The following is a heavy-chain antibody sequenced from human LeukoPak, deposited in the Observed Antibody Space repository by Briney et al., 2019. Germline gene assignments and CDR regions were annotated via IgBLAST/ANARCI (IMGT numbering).Heavy chain of an antibody. V-gene: IGHV3-23*01. CDR3: AKDWGI. CDR1: GFSFSYYA. Sequence: GGSLRLSCAASGFSFSYYAISWVRQAPGKGLEWVSGISASGGSTYYADSVKGRFTISIDISKNTLNLQMNSLRAEDTAIYYCAKDWGIWGQGTLVTVSS. D-gene: IGHD3-16*01. J-gene: IGHJ4*02. CDR2: ISASGGST.